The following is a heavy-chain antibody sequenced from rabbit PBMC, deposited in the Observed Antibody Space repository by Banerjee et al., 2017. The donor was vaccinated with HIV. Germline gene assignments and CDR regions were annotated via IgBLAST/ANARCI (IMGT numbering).Heavy chain of an antibody. CDR2: IYTGSSKT. V-gene: IGHV1S45*01. J-gene: IGHJ4*01. CDR3: ARDFNF. CDR1: GIDFNDYYF. Sequence: QEQLEESGGDLVKPGASLTLTCTASGIDFNDYYFMYWVRQAPGKGLEWIGCIYTGSSKTYYASWAKGRFTISKTSSTTVTLQMTNLTAADTATYFCARDFNFWGPGTLVTVS.